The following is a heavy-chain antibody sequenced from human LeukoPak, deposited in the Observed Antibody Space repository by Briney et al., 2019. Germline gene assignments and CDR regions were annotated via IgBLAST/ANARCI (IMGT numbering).Heavy chain of an antibody. J-gene: IGHJ4*02. Sequence: SETLSLTCTVSGGSISSAGYYWNWIRQPAGKGLEWIGLIYTSGSTNYNPSLKSRVTISVDTSKNQFSLKLSSVTAADTAVYYCVRHKQSSSSSAADYWGQGTLVIVSS. D-gene: IGHD6-6*01. CDR1: GGSISSAGYY. CDR3: VRHKQSSSSSAADY. V-gene: IGHV4-61*02. CDR2: IYTSGST.